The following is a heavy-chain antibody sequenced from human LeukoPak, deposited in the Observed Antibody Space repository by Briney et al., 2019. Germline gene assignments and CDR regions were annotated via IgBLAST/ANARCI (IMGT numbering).Heavy chain of an antibody. CDR3: ARESPVTNWFDP. Sequence: SVKVSCKASGGTFSNYAIGWVRQAPGQGLEWMGGVIPIFSTANYAQKFQGRVTITADRSTSTAYMELSSLRSEDTAVYYCARESPVTNWFDPWGQGTLVTVSS. CDR2: VIPIFSTA. J-gene: IGHJ5*02. D-gene: IGHD4-23*01. CDR1: GGTFSNYA. V-gene: IGHV1-69*06.